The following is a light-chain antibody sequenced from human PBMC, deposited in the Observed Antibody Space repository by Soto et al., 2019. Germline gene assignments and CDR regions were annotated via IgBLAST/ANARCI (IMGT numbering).Light chain of an antibody. Sequence: EIVLTQSPGTLSLSPGERATLSCRASQSVSSSYLAWYQQKPGQAPRLLIYGASSRATGIPDRFSGSGSGTDFTLTISRLEPEDFAVYYCQQYGSSLYRWTFCQGTKVEIK. V-gene: IGKV3-20*01. CDR1: QSVSSSY. J-gene: IGKJ1*01. CDR3: QQYGSSLYRWT. CDR2: GAS.